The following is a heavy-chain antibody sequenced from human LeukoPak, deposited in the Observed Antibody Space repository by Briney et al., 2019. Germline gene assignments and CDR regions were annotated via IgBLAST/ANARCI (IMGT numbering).Heavy chain of an antibody. CDR2: IYYSGST. V-gene: IGHV4-59*01. CDR3: ASSSSWYGVGYFQH. J-gene: IGHJ1*01. CDR1: GFTFSSYS. D-gene: IGHD6-13*01. Sequence: PGGSLRLSCAASGFTFSSYSMNWIRQPPGKGLEWIGYIYYSGSTNYNPSLKSRVTISVDTSKNQFSLKLSSVTAADTAVYYCASSSSWYGVGYFQHWGQGTLVTVSS.